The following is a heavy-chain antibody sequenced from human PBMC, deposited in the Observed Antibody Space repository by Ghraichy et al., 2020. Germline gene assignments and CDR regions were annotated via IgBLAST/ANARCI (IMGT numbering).Heavy chain of an antibody. CDR3: ANRGGYDAFDV. D-gene: IGHD3-22*01. Sequence: SQTLSLTCIVSGGYVNSGGYSWSWIRQPPGRALEWIGYIYQSGNTYYNPSLGGRVSISVDRSKNQFSLALTSVTAADAAVYYCANRGGYDAFDVWGHETMVTVST. V-gene: IGHV4-30-2*01. CDR2: IYQSGNT. CDR1: GGYVNSGGYS. J-gene: IGHJ3*01.